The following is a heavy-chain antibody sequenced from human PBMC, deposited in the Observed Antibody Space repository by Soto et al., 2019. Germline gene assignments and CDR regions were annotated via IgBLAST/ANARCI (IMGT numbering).Heavy chain of an antibody. V-gene: IGHV3-7*05. D-gene: IGHD3-3*01. CDR2: INQGGDEK. CDR3: VRTMDDH. CDR1: GFTLASYW. Sequence: GGTLRLSCAASGFTLASYWMGWVRQAPGRGLEWVATINQGGDEKYYMASLKGRFTISRANAKSSLSLHMSSLQAEDRGVYYCVRTMDDHGGKGSLVGDSS. J-gene: IGHJ4*02.